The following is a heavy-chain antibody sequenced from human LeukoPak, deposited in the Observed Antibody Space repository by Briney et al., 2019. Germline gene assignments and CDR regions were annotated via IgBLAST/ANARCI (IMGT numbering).Heavy chain of an antibody. J-gene: IGHJ4*02. CDR1: GFTFSSYS. CDR3: AGLDSADY. D-gene: IGHD3/OR15-3a*01. V-gene: IGHV3-23*01. CDR2: ISGSGGST. Sequence: PGGSLRLSCAASGFTFSSYSMNWVRQAPGKGLEWVSAISGSGGSTHYADSVKGRFTISRDNSKNTLYLQMNSLRAEDTAVYYCAGLDSADYWGQGTLVTVSS.